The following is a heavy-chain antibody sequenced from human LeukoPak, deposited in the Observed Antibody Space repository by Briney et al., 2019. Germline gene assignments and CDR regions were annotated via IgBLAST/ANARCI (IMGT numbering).Heavy chain of an antibody. V-gene: IGHV3-23*01. CDR1: GFTFNSYA. Sequence: GGSLRLSCAASGFTFNSYAMSWVRQAPGEGLEWVSAISGSGGSTYYADSVKGRFTISRDNSKNTLYLQMNSLRAEDTAVYYCAKDKEAYDYPFGYWGQGTLVTVSS. D-gene: IGHD4-11*01. CDR3: AKDKEAYDYPFGY. CDR2: ISGSGGST. J-gene: IGHJ4*02.